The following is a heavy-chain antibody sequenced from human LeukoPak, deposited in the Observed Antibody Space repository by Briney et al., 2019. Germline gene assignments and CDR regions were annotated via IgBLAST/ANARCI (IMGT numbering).Heavy chain of an antibody. V-gene: IGHV1-2*02. D-gene: IGHD6-13*01. Sequence: GASVKVSCKASGYTFTGYYMHWVRQAPGQGLEWMGWINPNSGGTNYAQKFQGRVTMTRDTSISTAYMELSRLRSDDTAVYYCARDMRENIAAPISLFDYWGQGTLVTVSS. CDR3: ARDMRENIAAPISLFDY. CDR1: GYTFTGYY. J-gene: IGHJ4*02. CDR2: INPNSGGT.